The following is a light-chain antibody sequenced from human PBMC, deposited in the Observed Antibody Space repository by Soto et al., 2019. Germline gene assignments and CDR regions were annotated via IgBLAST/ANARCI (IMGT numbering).Light chain of an antibody. V-gene: IGKV1-5*01. CDR3: QQYNSYSWT. Sequence: DIQMTQSPSTLSASVGDRVTITCRASQSISSWLAWYQQKPGKAPKFLIYDASALESGVPSRFSGSGSGTAFTLTISSLQPDAFATYYCQQYNSYSWTFGQGTKGGYQ. CDR2: DAS. J-gene: IGKJ1*01. CDR1: QSISSW.